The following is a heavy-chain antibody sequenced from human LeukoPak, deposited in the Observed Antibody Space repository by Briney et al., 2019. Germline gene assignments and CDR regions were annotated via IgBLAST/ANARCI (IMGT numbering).Heavy chain of an antibody. J-gene: IGHJ4*02. CDR2: IKQDGSEK. V-gene: IGHV3-7*01. Sequence: GGSLRLSCAASGFTFSNYAMSWVRQAPGKGLEWVANIKQDGSEKYYVDSVKGRFTISRDNAKNSLYLQMNSLRAEDTAVYYCAREYSWGQGTLVTVSS. D-gene: IGHD2-15*01. CDR1: GFTFSNYA. CDR3: AREYS.